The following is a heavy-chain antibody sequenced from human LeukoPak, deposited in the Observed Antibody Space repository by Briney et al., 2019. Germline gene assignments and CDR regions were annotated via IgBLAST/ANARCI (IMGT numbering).Heavy chain of an antibody. Sequence: PSETLSLTCTVSGGSINGYSWSWIRQPPGKGLEWIGYIYDSGTTSYNPSLKSRVAMSVDTSKNNFSLRLTSVTAADTAVYYCARQDPPPDIQRSGIHYLDYWGQGALVTVSS. V-gene: IGHV4-59*08. CDR3: ARQDPPPDIQRSGIHYLDY. CDR1: GGSINGYS. D-gene: IGHD5-12*01. J-gene: IGHJ4*02. CDR2: IYDSGTT.